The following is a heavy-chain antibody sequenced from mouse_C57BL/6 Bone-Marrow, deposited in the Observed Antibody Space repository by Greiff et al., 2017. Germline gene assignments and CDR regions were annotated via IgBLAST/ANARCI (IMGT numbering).Heavy chain of an antibody. Sequence: VHVKQSGPELVKPGASVKISCKASGYSFTDYNMNWVKQSNGKSLEWIGVINPNYGTTSYNQKFKGKATLTVDQSSSTAYMQLNSLTSEYSAVYYCAAGLRRGAWFAYGGQGTLVTVSA. CDR1: GYSFTDYN. J-gene: IGHJ3*01. CDR2: INPNYGTT. D-gene: IGHD2-4*01. V-gene: IGHV1-39*01. CDR3: AAGLRRGAWFAY.